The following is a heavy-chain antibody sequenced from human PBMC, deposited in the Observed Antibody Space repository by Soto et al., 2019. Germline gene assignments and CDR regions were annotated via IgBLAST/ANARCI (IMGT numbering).Heavy chain of an antibody. J-gene: IGHJ3*02. CDR2: IYYSGST. D-gene: IGHD6-19*01. CDR3: ATTSVAGPTSDAFDI. CDR1: GGSISSSSYY. V-gene: IGHV4-39*01. Sequence: QLQLQESGPGLVKPSETLSLTCTVSGGSISSSSYYWGWIRQPPGKGLEWIGSIYYSGSTYYNPSLKSRVTISVDTSKNQFSLKLSSVTAADTAVYYCATTSVAGPTSDAFDIWGQGTMVTVSS.